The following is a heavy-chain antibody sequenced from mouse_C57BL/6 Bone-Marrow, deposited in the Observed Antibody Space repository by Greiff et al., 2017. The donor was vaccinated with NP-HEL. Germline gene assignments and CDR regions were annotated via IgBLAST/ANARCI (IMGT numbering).Heavy chain of an antibody. CDR2: IYPSDSET. CDR3: ASDYGSSYLYFDV. CDR1: GYTFTSYW. Sequence: QVQLQQPGAELVRPGSSVKLSCKASGYTFTSYWMDWVKQRPGQGLEWIGNIYPSDSETHYNQKFKDKATLTVDKSSSTAYMQLSSLTSEDSAVYYCASDYGSSYLYFDVWGTGTTVTVSS. J-gene: IGHJ1*03. V-gene: IGHV1-61*01. D-gene: IGHD1-1*01.